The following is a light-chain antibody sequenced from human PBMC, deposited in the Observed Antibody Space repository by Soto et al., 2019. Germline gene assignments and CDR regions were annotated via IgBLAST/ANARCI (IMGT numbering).Light chain of an antibody. CDR1: QSVNIY. V-gene: IGKV3D-15*01. CDR2: GAS. J-gene: IGKJ4*01. CDR3: QQYDDWLRLT. Sequence: EIVMTQSPATLSVSPGERATLSCRASQSVNIYLAWYQQKPGQAPRLLVFGASSRATGIPVRVSGSGSGKEFNLTISSLQSEDFAVYFCQQYDDWLRLTFGGGTKVEIK.